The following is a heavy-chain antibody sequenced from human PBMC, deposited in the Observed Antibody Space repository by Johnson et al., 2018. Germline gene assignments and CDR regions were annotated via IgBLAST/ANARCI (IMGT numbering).Heavy chain of an antibody. V-gene: IGHV3-7*03. Sequence: VQLVQSGGGLVKPGGSLRLSCAASGFSFSPYWMTWVRQAPGTGLEWVANIKQDGSEKYYVDSVKGRFTISRDNAKNSLYLQMNSLRAEDTAVYYCARDPPWDNAPFDIWGQGTMVTVSS. D-gene: IGHD1-26*01. CDR3: ARDPPWDNAPFDI. CDR1: GFSFSPYW. J-gene: IGHJ3*02. CDR2: IKQDGSEK.